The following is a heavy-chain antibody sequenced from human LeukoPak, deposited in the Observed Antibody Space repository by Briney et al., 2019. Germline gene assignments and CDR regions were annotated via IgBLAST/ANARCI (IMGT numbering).Heavy chain of an antibody. D-gene: IGHD3-16*01. CDR3: VKGLGGKHSDY. J-gene: IGHJ4*02. CDR2: MSKDGNKI. V-gene: IGHV3-30-3*02. Sequence: GGSLRLSCAASGFNFDIYAMQWVRQAPGKGLEWVAVMSKDGNKINYADSVKGRFTISRDNSRNTLYLQMDSLRSDDTAMYYCVKGLGGKHSDYWGQGTLVIASS. CDR1: GFNFDIYA.